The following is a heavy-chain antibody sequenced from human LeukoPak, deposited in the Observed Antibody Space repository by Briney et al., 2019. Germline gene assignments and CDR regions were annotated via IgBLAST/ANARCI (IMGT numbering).Heavy chain of an antibody. CDR2: IYYSGSP. CDR3: ASAPTSSGSYFWFAP. CDR1: GGSISSYY. J-gene: IGHJ5*02. V-gene: IGHV4-59*01. Sequence: SETLSLTCTVSGGSISSYYWIWIRQPPGKGLEWIGYIYYSGSPNYNSSLKSRVTISVDTSKNQFSLKLSSVTAADTAVYYCASAPTSSGSYFWFAPGGQGTLVTVSP. D-gene: IGHD1-26*01.